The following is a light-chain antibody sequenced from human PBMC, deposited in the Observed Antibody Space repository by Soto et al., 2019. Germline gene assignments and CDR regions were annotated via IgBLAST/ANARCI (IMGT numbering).Light chain of an antibody. Sequence: QSALTQPASVSGSPGQSITISCTGTSSDIGGYNYVSWYQHHPGKAPKLMIYEVTNRPSGVSNRFSGSKSGNTASLTISGLLAEDEADYYCISPTSSIAYVVLGGGTKLTVL. J-gene: IGLJ2*01. CDR1: SSDIGGYNY. V-gene: IGLV2-14*01. CDR3: ISPTSSIAYVV. CDR2: EVT.